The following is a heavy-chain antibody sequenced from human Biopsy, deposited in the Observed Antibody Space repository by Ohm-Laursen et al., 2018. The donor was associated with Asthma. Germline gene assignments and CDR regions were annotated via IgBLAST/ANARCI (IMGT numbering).Heavy chain of an antibody. Sequence: AASVKVSCKASGYNFISFAIHWVRQAPGQRLEWMGWVNTGNGDTKYSQKFQGRVTITRDTSASTAYMELRSLRSKDTATYYCARTYYDFLTGQVKDVFGVWGQGTMVTVSS. CDR1: GYNFISFA. D-gene: IGHD3-9*01. CDR2: VNTGNGDT. CDR3: ARTYYDFLTGQVKDVFGV. J-gene: IGHJ3*01. V-gene: IGHV1-3*04.